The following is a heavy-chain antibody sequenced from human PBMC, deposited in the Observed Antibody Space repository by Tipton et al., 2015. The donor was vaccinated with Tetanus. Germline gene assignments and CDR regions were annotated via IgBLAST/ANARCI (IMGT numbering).Heavy chain of an antibody. CDR1: GFAISSYY. J-gene: IGHJ5*02. D-gene: IGHD6-6*01. CDR2: MFYSGTT. CDR3: AVRDSSPWGFDP. Sequence: TLSLTCSVSGFAISSYYWSWIRQPPGKGLEWIGYMFYSGTTKYNPSLKSRVAISVDRSKNEFSLQLRSVTAADTAVYYCAVRDSSPWGFDPWGPGTLVTVTS. V-gene: IGHV4-59*03.